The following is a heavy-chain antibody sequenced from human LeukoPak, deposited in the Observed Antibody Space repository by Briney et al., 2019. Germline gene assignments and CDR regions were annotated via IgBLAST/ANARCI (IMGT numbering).Heavy chain of an antibody. Sequence: GESLKISCKGSGYSFTNYWVGWVRQMPGKGLEWMGIIYPGDSDTRYRPSFQGQATISADKSFSTAYLQWSSLKASDTAMYYCARRRYCSSTSCYGGVDGFDIWGQGTMVTVSS. D-gene: IGHD2-2*01. CDR3: ARRRYCSSTSCYGGVDGFDI. J-gene: IGHJ3*02. CDR2: IYPGDSDT. CDR1: GYSFTNYW. V-gene: IGHV5-51*01.